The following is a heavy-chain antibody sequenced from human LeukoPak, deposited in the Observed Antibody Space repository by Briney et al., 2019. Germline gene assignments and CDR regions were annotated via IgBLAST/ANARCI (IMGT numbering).Heavy chain of an antibody. V-gene: IGHV4-39*02. CDR3: ARDGYYYDGSFEY. J-gene: IGHJ4*02. CDR2: IYYSGST. Sequence: SETLSLTCTVSGGSISSSTYYWGWIRQPPGKGLEWIGSIYYSGSTSYNPSLRSRVTISVDRSKNQFSLKLSSVTAADTATYYCARDGYYYDGSFEYWGQGIRVAVSS. CDR1: GGSISSSTYY. D-gene: IGHD3-22*01.